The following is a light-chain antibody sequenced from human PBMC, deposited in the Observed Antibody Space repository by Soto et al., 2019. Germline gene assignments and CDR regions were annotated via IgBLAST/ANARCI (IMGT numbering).Light chain of an antibody. CDR1: QSMTNR. CDR2: DAS. CDR3: QHYGGMWA. Sequence: DIQMTQSPSTLSASVGDGVTITCRASQSMTNRLAWYQHKPGKAPKVLIYDASNLEYGVPRRFSGSGFGTEFILTISSLQPDDFATYCCQHYGGMWAFGQGTKVEMK. J-gene: IGKJ1*01. V-gene: IGKV1-5*01.